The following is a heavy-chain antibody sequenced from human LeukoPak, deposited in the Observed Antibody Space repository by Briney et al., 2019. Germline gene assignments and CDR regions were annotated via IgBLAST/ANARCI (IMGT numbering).Heavy chain of an antibody. Sequence: GGSLRLSCAVSGFTFSSYSMNWVRQAPGKGLEWVSYISTSSSTIYYADSVKGRFTISRDNARDSLFLQMNSLRDEDTAVYYCAREKSPQPPYDAFNIWGRGTMVTVSS. CDR3: AREKSPQPPYDAFNI. J-gene: IGHJ3*02. V-gene: IGHV3-48*02. CDR1: GFTFSSYS. CDR2: ISTSSSTI.